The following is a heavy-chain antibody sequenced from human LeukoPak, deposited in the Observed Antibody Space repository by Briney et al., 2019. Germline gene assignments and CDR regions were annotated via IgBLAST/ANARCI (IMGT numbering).Heavy chain of an antibody. V-gene: IGHV3-30*02. CDR3: AKGSGSGHYYMDV. D-gene: IGHD3-3*01. Sequence: GGSLRLSCAASGFTFSSYGMHWVRQAPGKGLEWVAFIQYDSGKGRFTISRDNSKNTLYLHMSSLRAEDTAVYYCAKGSGSGHYYMDVWGKGTTVTVSS. CDR2: IQY. CDR1: GFTFSSYG. J-gene: IGHJ6*03.